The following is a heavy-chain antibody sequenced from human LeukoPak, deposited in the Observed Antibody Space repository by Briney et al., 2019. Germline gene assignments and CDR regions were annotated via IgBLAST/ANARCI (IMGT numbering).Heavy chain of an antibody. J-gene: IGHJ4*02. CDR1: GFTFTGHS. CDR3: AREKQSGRTPFDY. CDR2: VAHDEKTI. Sequence: GGSLRLSCVASGFTFTGHSMHWVRQAPGKGLEWVAVVAHDEKTIFYADSLKGRFTVSRDNSKNTVYLQMNRLTDEDTAVYYCAREKQSGRTPFDYWGQGSLVTVSS. V-gene: IGHV3-30*04. D-gene: IGHD2-15*01.